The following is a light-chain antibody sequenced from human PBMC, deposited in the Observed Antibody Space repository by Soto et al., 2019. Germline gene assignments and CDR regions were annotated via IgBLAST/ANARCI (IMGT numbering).Light chain of an antibody. CDR2: EVS. V-gene: IGLV2-11*01. CDR1: SSYVGDYNY. Sequence: QSVLTQPRSVSGSPGQSVTIPCTGTSSYVGDYNYVSWYQQHPGKAPKFIIYEVSKRPSGVPDRFSGSKSGNTASLTISGLQAEDEADYYCCSYAGTYTVVFGGGTKVTVL. J-gene: IGLJ2*01. CDR3: CSYAGTYTVV.